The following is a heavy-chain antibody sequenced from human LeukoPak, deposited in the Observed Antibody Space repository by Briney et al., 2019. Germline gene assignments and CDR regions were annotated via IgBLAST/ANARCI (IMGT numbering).Heavy chain of an antibody. V-gene: IGHV4-59*01. CDR2: IYYSGST. CDR3: ARDGYYDFWSGYGSGYAFDI. D-gene: IGHD3-3*01. J-gene: IGHJ3*02. Sequence: SETLSLTCTVSGGSISSYYWSWIRQPPGKGLEWIGYIYYSGSTNYNPSLKSRVTISVDTSKSQFSLKLSSVTAADTAVYYCARDGYYDFWSGYGSGYAFDIWGQGTMVTVSS. CDR1: GGSISSYY.